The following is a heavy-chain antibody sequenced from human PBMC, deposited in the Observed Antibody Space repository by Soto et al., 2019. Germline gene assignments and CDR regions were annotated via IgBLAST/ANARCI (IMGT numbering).Heavy chain of an antibody. J-gene: IGHJ5*02. CDR2: TYYRSKWFN. CDR1: GDSVSNNSAA. V-gene: IGHV6-1*01. CDR3: AREGRLAASIFHNWFDP. Sequence: SQTLSLTCAISGDSVSNNSAAWNWIRQSPSRGLEWLGRTYYRSKWFNNYALSVKGRITINQDTSKNQFSLQLNSVTPEDTAVYYCAREGRLAASIFHNWFDPWGQGTLVTVSS. D-gene: IGHD3-3*02.